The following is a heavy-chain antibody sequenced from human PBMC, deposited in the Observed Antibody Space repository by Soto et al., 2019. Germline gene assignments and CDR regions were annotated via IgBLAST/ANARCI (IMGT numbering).Heavy chain of an antibody. Sequence: LRLSCAASGFTFSSYAMSWVRQAPGKGLEWVSAISGSGGSTYYADSVKGRFTISRDNSKNTLYLQMNSLRAEDTAVYYCAKYYDILTGYCPFDYWGQGTLVTVSS. D-gene: IGHD3-9*01. CDR1: GFTFSSYA. V-gene: IGHV3-23*01. J-gene: IGHJ4*02. CDR3: AKYYDILTGYCPFDY. CDR2: ISGSGGST.